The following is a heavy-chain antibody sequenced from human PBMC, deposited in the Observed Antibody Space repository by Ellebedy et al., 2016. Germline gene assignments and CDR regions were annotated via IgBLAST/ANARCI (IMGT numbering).Heavy chain of an antibody. V-gene: IGHV1-69*04. D-gene: IGHD2-15*01. CDR3: AREPLGYCSGGSCLGFYYGMDV. Sequence: SVKVSXXASGGTFSSYAISWVRQAPGQGLEWMGRIIPILGIANYAQKFQGRVTITADKSTSTAYMELSSLRSEDTAVYYCAREPLGYCSGGSCLGFYYGMDVWGQGTTVTVSS. CDR1: GGTFSSYA. CDR2: IIPILGIA. J-gene: IGHJ6*02.